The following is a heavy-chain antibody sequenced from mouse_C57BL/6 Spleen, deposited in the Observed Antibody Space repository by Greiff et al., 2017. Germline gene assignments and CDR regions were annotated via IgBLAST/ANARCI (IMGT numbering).Heavy chain of an antibody. CDR1: GYTFTDYY. CDR2: IYPGSGNT. V-gene: IGHV1-76*01. CDR3: ARERNFYFDY. Sequence: QVQLQQSGAELVRPGASVKLSCKASGYTFTDYYINWVKQRPGQGLEWIARIYPGSGNTYYNEKFKGKATLTAEKSSSTAYMQLSSLTSEDSAVYCCARERNFYFDYWGQGTTLTVSS. J-gene: IGHJ2*01.